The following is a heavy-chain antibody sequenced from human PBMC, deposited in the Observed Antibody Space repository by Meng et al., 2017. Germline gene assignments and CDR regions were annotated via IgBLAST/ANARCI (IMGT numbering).Heavy chain of an antibody. CDR3: ARGFYYDSSGYYYDY. CDR2: MGTAGDT. CDR1: GFTFRSYD. V-gene: IGHV3-13*01. D-gene: IGHD3-22*01. J-gene: IGHJ4*02. Sequence: VPLVESGGVVVQPGGSLRLSCAASGFTFRSYDMHWVRQATGKGLEWVSAMGTAGDTYYPGSVKGRFTISRENAKNSLYLQMNSLRAGDTAVYYCARGFYYDSSGYYYDYWGQGTLVTVSS.